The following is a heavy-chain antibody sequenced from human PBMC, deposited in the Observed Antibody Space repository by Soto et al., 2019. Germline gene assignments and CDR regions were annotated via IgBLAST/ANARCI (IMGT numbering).Heavy chain of an antibody. D-gene: IGHD2-2*02. J-gene: IGHJ4*02. Sequence: PSETLSLTCTVSGGSISSSSYYWGWIRQPPGKGLEWIGSIYYSGSTYYNPSLKSRVTISVDTSKNQFSLKLSSVTAADTAVYYCARQNVNCSSTSCYTGILDYWGQGTLVTVSS. CDR3: ARQNVNCSSTSCYTGILDY. CDR1: GGSISSSSYY. CDR2: IYYSGST. V-gene: IGHV4-39*01.